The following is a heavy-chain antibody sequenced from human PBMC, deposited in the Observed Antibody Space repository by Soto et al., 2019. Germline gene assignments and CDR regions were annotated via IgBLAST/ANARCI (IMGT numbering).Heavy chain of an antibody. CDR3: ARDTMVTSNWFDP. J-gene: IGHJ5*02. CDR1: GYTFTSYG. CDR2: VSAHNGDT. V-gene: IGHV1-18*01. D-gene: IGHD4-17*01. Sequence: QVQLVQSGAEVKKPGASVKVSCKASGYTFTSYGISWVRQAPGQGLEWMGWVSAHNGDTNYVQKLQGRVTMTTDTSTSTAYMELRSLTSDDTAVYYCARDTMVTSNWFDPWGQGTLVTVSS.